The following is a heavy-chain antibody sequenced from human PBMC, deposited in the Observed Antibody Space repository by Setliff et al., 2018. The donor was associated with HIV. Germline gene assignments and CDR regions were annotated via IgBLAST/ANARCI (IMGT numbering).Heavy chain of an antibody. CDR1: GGSISSGDYY. Sequence: TLSLTCTVSGGSISSGDYYWSWIRQHPRKGLEWIGYIYYTGSTYYNPSLKSRVTISVDTSKNQFSLKLGSVTAADTAVYYCARAPFYYGSGSYQTFDYWGQGTLVTVSS. D-gene: IGHD3-10*01. CDR3: ARAPFYYGSGSYQTFDY. CDR2: IYYTGST. V-gene: IGHV4-31*03. J-gene: IGHJ4*02.